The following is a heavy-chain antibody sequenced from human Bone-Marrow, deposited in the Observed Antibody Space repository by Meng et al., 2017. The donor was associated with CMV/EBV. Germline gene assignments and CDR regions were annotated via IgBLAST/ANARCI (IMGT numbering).Heavy chain of an antibody. CDR3: SYQAAGKGWADY. Sequence: ASVKVSCKASGGTFSSYAISWVRQAPGQGLEWMGWISAYNGNTNYAQKLQGRVTMTTDTSTSTAYMELRSLRSDDTAVYYCSYQAAGKGWADYWGQGTLVTVSS. V-gene: IGHV1-18*01. CDR1: GGTFSSYA. D-gene: IGHD6-13*01. CDR2: ISAYNGNT. J-gene: IGHJ4*02.